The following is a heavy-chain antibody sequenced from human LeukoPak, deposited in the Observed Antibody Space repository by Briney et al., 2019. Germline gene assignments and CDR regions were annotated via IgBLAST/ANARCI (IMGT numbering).Heavy chain of an antibody. J-gene: IGHJ4*02. CDR2: ISYDGSNK. D-gene: IGHD6-6*01. CDR1: GFTFSSYA. Sequence: GRSLRLSCAASGFTFSSYAMHWVRQAPGKGLEWVAVISYDGSNKYYEDSVKGRFTISRDNSKNTLYLQMNSLRAEDTAVYYCASSRTPYSSSSSLDYWGQGTLVTVSS. CDR3: ASSRTPYSSSSSLDY. V-gene: IGHV3-30*01.